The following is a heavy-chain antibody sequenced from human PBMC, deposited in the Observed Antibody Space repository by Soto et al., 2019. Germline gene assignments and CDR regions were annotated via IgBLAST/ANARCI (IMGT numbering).Heavy chain of an antibody. D-gene: IGHD2-8*01. CDR2: IYYSGST. J-gene: IGHJ3*01. V-gene: IGHV4-30-4*01. CDR3: ARAVSTIGGPEGDVFDL. CDR1: IGSISSDDYY. Sequence: QVQLQESGHGLVTPSQTLSLTCTVSIGSISSDDYYLSWIRQPPGKGLEWTGYIYYSGSTFYNPSLQRRVTISTDTSQNQFSLKMISVPAADTAVYYCARAVSTIGGPEGDVFDLWGQGTMVTVSS.